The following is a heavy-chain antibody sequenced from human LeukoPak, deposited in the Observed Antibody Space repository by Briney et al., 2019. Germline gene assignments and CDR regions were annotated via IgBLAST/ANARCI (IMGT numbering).Heavy chain of an antibody. CDR2: ISSVGSAI. CDR1: GFTFSNYE. CDR3: ARGATVITLFDY. Sequence: HTGGSLRLSCEASGFTFSNYEMNWIRQAPGKGLEWVSYISSVGSAIYYADSVKGRFTISRDNAKNSLYLLMNSLRAEDTAVYYCARGATVITLFDYWGQGTLVTVSS. D-gene: IGHD4-23*01. V-gene: IGHV3-48*03. J-gene: IGHJ4*02.